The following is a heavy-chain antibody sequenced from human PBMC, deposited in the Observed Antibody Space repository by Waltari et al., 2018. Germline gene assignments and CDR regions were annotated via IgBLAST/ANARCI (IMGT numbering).Heavy chain of an antibody. CDR3: ARLPGYSSGWYDN. CDR1: GYTFLRYG. CDR2: SSPSDGHT. V-gene: IGHV1-18*01. Sequence: QVQLVQSGAEVKRPGASVKVSCTTSGYTFLRYGVDWVRQAPGQGLEWMGWSSPSDGHTNYAQKFQGRVTMTTDTSTSTAYMELRDLRSDDTAIYYCARLPGYSSGWYDNWGQGTLVTVSS. D-gene: IGHD6-19*01. J-gene: IGHJ4*02.